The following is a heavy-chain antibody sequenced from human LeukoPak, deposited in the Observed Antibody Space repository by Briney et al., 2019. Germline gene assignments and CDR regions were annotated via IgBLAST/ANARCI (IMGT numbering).Heavy chain of an antibody. CDR3: AKGYSSIHSAEYFQH. D-gene: IGHD6-13*01. CDR1: GFTFDDYA. V-gene: IGHV3-9*01. CDR2: ISWNSGSI. J-gene: IGHJ1*01. Sequence: GGSLGLSCAASGFTFDDYAMHWVRQAPGKGLEWVSGISWNSGSIGYADSAKGRFTISRDNAKNSLYLQMNSLRAEDTALYYCAKGYSSIHSAEYFQHWGQGTLVTVSS.